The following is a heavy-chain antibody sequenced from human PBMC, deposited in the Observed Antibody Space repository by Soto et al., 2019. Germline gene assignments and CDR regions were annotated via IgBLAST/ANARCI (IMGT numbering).Heavy chain of an antibody. D-gene: IGHD1-1*01. Sequence: QVQLQESGPGLVRPSQTLSLTCTVSGDSISSADYYWGWIRQTPGKGLEWIGNIFYSGTTYYNPSLKSRLTISVDTSKNHFSLRLTSVTAADTAVYYCARDLWVEPELYYYGMDVWGQGTTVTVSS. CDR1: GDSISSADYY. V-gene: IGHV4-30-4*01. CDR3: ARDLWVEPELYYYGMDV. J-gene: IGHJ6*02. CDR2: IFYSGTT.